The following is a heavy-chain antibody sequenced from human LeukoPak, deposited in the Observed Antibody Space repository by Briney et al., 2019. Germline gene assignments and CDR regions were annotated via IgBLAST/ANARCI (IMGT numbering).Heavy chain of an antibody. CDR2: IYTSGST. V-gene: IGHV4-4*07. Sequence: SETLSLTCTVSGGSIGSYYWSWIRQPAGKGLEWIGRIYTSGSTNYNPSLKSRVTMSVDTSKNQFSLKLSSVTAADTAVYYCARDRWEGYCSGGSCQKTFDIWGQGTMVTVSS. CDR1: GGSIGSYY. D-gene: IGHD2-15*01. J-gene: IGHJ3*02. CDR3: ARDRWEGYCSGGSCQKTFDI.